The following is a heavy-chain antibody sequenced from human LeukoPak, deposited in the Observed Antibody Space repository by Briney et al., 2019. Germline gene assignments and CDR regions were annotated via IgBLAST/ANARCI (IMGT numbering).Heavy chain of an antibody. CDR3: ARDLLGYDFWSGYYNGYFDY. D-gene: IGHD3-3*01. J-gene: IGHJ4*02. V-gene: IGHV1-18*01. CDR2: ISAYNGNT. CDR1: GYTFTSYG. Sequence: ASVKVSCKASGYTFTSYGISWVRQAPGQGLEWMGCISAYNGNTNYAQKLQGRVTMTTDASTSTAYMELRSLRSDDTAVYYCARDLLGYDFWSGYYNGYFDYWGQGTLVTVSS.